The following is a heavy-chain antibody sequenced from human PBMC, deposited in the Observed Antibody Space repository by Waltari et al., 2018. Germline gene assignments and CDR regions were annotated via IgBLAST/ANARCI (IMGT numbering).Heavy chain of an antibody. CDR3: ARSFYYYYYMDV. J-gene: IGHJ6*03. V-gene: IGHV3-13*01. CDR1: GFTFSSYD. CDR2: IGTAGDT. Sequence: EVQLVESGGGWVQHGGSLRLSCVASGFTFSSYDMHWVRQATGKGLEWVSAIGTAGDTYYPGSVKGRFTISRENAKNSLYLQMNSLRAGDTAVYYCARSFYYYYYMDVWGKGTTVTVSS.